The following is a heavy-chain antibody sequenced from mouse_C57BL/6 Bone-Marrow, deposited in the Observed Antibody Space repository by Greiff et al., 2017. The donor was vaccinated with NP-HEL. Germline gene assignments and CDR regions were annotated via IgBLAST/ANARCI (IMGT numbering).Heavy chain of an antibody. CDR1: GYTFTSYW. J-gene: IGHJ3*01. D-gene: IGHD1-1*01. V-gene: IGHV1-55*01. Sequence: QVQLKQPGAELVKPGASVKMSCKASGYTFTSYWITWVKQRPGQGLEWIGDIYPGSGSTNYNEKFKSKATLTVDTSSSTAYMQLSSLTSEDSAVYYCARRLYGSSYGFAYWGQGTLVTVSA. CDR3: ARRLYGSSYGFAY. CDR2: IYPGSGST.